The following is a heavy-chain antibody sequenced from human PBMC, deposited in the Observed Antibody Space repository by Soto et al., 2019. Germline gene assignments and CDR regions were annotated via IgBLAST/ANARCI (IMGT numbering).Heavy chain of an antibody. CDR3: ATVYYSSSWYEGNPRPFDY. J-gene: IGHJ4*02. CDR2: FDPEDGET. V-gene: IGHV1-24*01. CDR1: GYTLTELS. D-gene: IGHD6-13*01. Sequence: ASVKVSCKVSGYTLTELSMHWVRQAPGKGLEWMGGFDPEDGETIYAQKFQGRVTMTEDTSTDTAYMELSSLRSEDTAVYYCATVYYSSSWYEGNPRPFDYWGQGTLVTVSS.